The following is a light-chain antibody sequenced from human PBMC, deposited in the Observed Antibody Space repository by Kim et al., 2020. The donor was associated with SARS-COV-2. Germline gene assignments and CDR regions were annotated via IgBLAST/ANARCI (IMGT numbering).Light chain of an antibody. CDR3: NSYTSSTTLFV. J-gene: IGLJ1*01. CDR2: DVS. CDR1: SSDVGGYNY. Sequence: QSITIACTGTSSDVGGYNYVSWYQQHPGKAPNLIIYDVSSRPSGISDRFSGSKSGNTASLTISGLQVEDEADYYCNSYTSSTTLFVFGTGTKVTVL. V-gene: IGLV2-14*03.